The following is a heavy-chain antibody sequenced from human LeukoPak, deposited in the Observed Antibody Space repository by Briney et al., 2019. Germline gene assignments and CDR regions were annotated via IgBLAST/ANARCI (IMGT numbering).Heavy chain of an antibody. CDR3: ARKAVTGYDS. D-gene: IGHD3-9*01. CDR2: INQRGRA. Sequence: PSETLSLTCAVYGGSFSGYDWSWIRQPPGKGLEWIGEINQRGRANYNPSLKSRVIISVDRSKNQFPLKLSSVTAADAAVYYCARKAVTGYDSWGQGTLVTVSS. J-gene: IGHJ4*02. CDR1: GGSFSGYD. V-gene: IGHV4-34*01.